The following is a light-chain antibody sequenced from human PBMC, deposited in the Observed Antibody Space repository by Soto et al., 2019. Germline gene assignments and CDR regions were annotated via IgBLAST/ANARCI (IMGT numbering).Light chain of an antibody. Sequence: EIVLTQSPCTLSLCPGERATLSCRASQGVSATYLAWFQQKPGQAPRLLIYGASSRATGVPDRFSGSGSGTDFTLTISRLEPEDFAVYYCQQYGSASITFGQGTRLEIK. J-gene: IGKJ5*01. CDR2: GAS. V-gene: IGKV3-20*01. CDR1: QGVSATY. CDR3: QQYGSASIT.